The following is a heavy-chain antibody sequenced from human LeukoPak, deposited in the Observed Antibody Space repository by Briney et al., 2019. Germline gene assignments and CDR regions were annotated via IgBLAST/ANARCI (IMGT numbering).Heavy chain of an antibody. CDR2: ISYDGSNK. J-gene: IGHJ4*02. CDR3: AKRAVAAFDY. CDR1: GFTFSSYG. D-gene: IGHD6-19*01. Sequence: GGSLRLSCAASGFTFSSYGMHWVRQAPGKGLEWVAVISYDGSNKYYVDSVKGRFTISRDNSKNTLYLQMNSLRAEDTAVYYCAKRAVAAFDYWGQGTLVTVSS. V-gene: IGHV3-30*18.